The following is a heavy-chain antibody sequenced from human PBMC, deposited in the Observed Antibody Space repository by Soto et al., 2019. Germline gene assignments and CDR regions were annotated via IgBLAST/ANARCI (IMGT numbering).Heavy chain of an antibody. CDR2: ISRSSDTI. CDR1: GFTFSSYS. CDR3: VRAAWSPPLDH. J-gene: IGHJ5*02. Sequence: EVQLVESGGGLVRPGGSLRLSCEASGFTFSSYSMNWVRQAPGKGLEWLSHISRSSDTINYADSVKGRFTISRDNAQNALYQQMNDLKAEETAVYYCVRAAWSPPLDHCGQGTLVSVSS. D-gene: IGHD1-1*01. V-gene: IGHV3-48*01.